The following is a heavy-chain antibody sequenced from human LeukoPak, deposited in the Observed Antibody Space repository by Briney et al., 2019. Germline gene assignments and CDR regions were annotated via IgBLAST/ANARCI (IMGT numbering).Heavy chain of an antibody. D-gene: IGHD5-18*01. CDR3: AREGYSYVPGGY. V-gene: IGHV4-59*11. CDR1: GVSISDRC. CDR2: LYSSGSM. J-gene: IGHJ4*02. Sequence: SETLSLTCAVSGVSISDRCWSWIRQPPGKGLEWIGSLYSSGSMNYNPSLKSRVTISIDTSKNQFSLKLTSMTAADTAVYYCAREGYSYVPGGYWGQGTLVIVSS.